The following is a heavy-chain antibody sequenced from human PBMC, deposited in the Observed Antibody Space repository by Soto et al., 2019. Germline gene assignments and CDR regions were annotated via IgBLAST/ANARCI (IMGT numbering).Heavy chain of an antibody. CDR2: VTHSGTA. V-gene: IGHV4-30-2*01. J-gene: IGHJ4*02. CDR3: ARIHWAQSSLDY. D-gene: IGHD6-19*01. CDR1: GGSIDSGAFS. Sequence: PSETLSLTCALSGGSIDSGAFSLSWIRQPPGKGLEWIGYVTHSGTAYSIPSLNGRLTLSVDSSQTQFSLKLTSVTAADSAFYYCARIHWAQSSLDYWGRGILVPVSS.